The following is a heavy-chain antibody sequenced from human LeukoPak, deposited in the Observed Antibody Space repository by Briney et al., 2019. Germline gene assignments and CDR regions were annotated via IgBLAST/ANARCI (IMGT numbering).Heavy chain of an antibody. J-gene: IGHJ4*02. CDR3: ARDSYGYGFDY. D-gene: IGHD5-18*01. Sequence: PSETLSLTCTVSGGSISSYYWSWIRQPPGKGLEWIGYIYYSGSTNYNPSLKSRVTISVDTSKNQFSLKLSSVTAADTAVYYCARDSYGYGFDYWGQGTLVTVPS. CDR1: GGSISSYY. CDR2: IYYSGST. V-gene: IGHV4-59*01.